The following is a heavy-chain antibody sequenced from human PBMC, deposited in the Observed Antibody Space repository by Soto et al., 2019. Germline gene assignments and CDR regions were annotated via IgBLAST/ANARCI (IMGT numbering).Heavy chain of an antibody. CDR1: GGTFSSYA. CDR3: ARARRTRNWFDP. V-gene: IGHV1-69*13. Sequence: SVKVSCKASGGTFSSYAISWVRQAPGQGLEWMGGIIPIFGTANYAQKFRGRVTITADESTSTAYMELSSLRSEDTAVYYCARARRTRNWFDPWGQGTLVTVSS. CDR2: IIPIFGTA. J-gene: IGHJ5*02.